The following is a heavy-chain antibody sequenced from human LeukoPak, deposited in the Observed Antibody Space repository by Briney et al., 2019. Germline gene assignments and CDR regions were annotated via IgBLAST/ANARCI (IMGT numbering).Heavy chain of an antibody. CDR1: GGSFSGYY. CDR3: ARGWLNFDY. Sequence: PSETLSLTCAVYGGSFSGYYWSWIRQPPGKGLEWIGEINHSGSTNYNPSLKSRVTISVDTSKNQFSLKLSSVTAADTAVYYCARGWLNFDYWGQGTLVTVSS. D-gene: IGHD5-12*01. CDR2: INHSGST. V-gene: IGHV4-34*01. J-gene: IGHJ4*02.